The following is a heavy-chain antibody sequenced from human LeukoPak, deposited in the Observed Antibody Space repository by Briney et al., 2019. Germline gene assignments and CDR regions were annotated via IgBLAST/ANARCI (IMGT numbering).Heavy chain of an antibody. CDR2: IYYTGST. J-gene: IGHJ4*02. V-gene: IGHV4-31*03. D-gene: IGHD5-12*01. CDR1: GDSINSGGHY. CDR3: ARTSGSGYESFDY. Sequence: NASETLSLTCTVSGDSINSGGHYWSWIRQHPGKGLEWIGYIYYTGSTYYNPSLESRVTISVDTSKNQFSLRLNSVTAADTAVYYCARTSGSGYESFDYWGQGTLVTVSS.